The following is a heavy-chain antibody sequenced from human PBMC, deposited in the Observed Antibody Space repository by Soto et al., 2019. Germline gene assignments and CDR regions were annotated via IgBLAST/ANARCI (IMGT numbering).Heavy chain of an antibody. Sequence: SVKVSCKASGYTFTSYRIGWVRQAPGQGLEWMGWISAYNGNTNYAQKLQGRVTMTTDTSTSTAYMELRSLRSDDTAVYYCAIVGGGYGDYVYYYGMDVWGQGTTVTVSS. D-gene: IGHD4-17*01. CDR1: GYTFTSYR. CDR2: ISAYNGNT. CDR3: AIVGGGYGDYVYYYGMDV. V-gene: IGHV1-18*01. J-gene: IGHJ6*02.